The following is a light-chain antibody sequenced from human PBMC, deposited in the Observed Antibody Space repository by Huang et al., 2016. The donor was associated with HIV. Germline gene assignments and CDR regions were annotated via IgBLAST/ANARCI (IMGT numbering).Light chain of an antibody. CDR2: SAS. J-gene: IGKJ1*01. CDR1: HSVSVN. V-gene: IGKV3-15*01. Sequence: EIVMTQSPATLSVTPGEGATLSCRATHSVSVNLAWYQQKPGQAPRRLIHSASTRATGIPVRFRGGGSGTEFTLTISRLQSEDSAVYYCQQYNNGPPWTFGQGTKVEIK. CDR3: QQYNNGPPWT.